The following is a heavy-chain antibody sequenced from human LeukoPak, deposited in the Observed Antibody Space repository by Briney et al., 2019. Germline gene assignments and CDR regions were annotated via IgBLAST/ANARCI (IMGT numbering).Heavy chain of an antibody. CDR3: ASHSLEWELQDY. V-gene: IGHV3-30-3*01. CDR2: ISYDGSDK. Sequence: PGGSLRLSCAASGFTFSNYAMHWVRQAPGKGLEWVAVISYDGSDKYYADSVKGRFTISRDNSKNTLYLQMNSLRLEDTAVYYCASHSLEWELQDYWGQGTLVPVSS. D-gene: IGHD1-26*01. CDR1: GFTFSNYA. J-gene: IGHJ4*02.